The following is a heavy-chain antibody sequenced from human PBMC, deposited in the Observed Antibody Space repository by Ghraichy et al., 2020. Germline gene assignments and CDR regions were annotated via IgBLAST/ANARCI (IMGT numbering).Heavy chain of an antibody. CDR2: INPNSGGT. V-gene: IGHV1-2*06. CDR1: GYTFTGYY. D-gene: IGHD2-15*01. CDR3: AREVCSGGSCYFDY. J-gene: IGHJ4*02. Sequence: ASVKVSCKASGYTFTGYYMHWVRQAPGQGLEWMGRINPNSGGTNYAQKFQGRVTMTRDTSISTAYMELSRLRSDDTAVYYCAREVCSGGSCYFDYWGQGTLVTVSS.